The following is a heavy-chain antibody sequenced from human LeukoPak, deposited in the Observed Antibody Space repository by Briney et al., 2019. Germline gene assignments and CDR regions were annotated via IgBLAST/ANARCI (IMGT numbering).Heavy chain of an antibody. Sequence: ASVKVSCKASGFTFTSSAMQWVRQARGQRLEWIGRTVVGSGNTNYAQKFQERVTITRDMSTSTAYMELSSLRSEDTAVYYCAASGTVTHYYYYGMDVWGQGTTVTVSS. CDR1: GFTFTSSA. V-gene: IGHV1-58*02. CDR3: AASGTVTHYYYYGMDV. D-gene: IGHD4-17*01. CDR2: TVVGSGNT. J-gene: IGHJ6*02.